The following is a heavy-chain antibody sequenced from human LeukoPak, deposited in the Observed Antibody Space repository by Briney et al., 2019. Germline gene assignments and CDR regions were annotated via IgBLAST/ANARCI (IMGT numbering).Heavy chain of an antibody. D-gene: IGHD1/OR15-1a*01. J-gene: IGHJ3*02. CDR3: ARENTEDAFDI. V-gene: IGHV3-48*03. CDR1: GFSLSSYE. Sequence: GGSLRLSCAASGFSLSSYEMIWVRQAPGKGLEWVSYISSSGSTIYYADSVKGRFTISRDNAKNSLYLQMNSLRAEDTAVYYCARENTEDAFDIWGQGTMVIVSS. CDR2: ISSSGSTI.